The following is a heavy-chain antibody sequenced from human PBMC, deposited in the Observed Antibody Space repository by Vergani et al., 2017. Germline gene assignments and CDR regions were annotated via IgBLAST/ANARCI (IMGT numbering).Heavy chain of an antibody. CDR2: IIPIFGTA. CDR1: GGTFSSYA. D-gene: IGHD3-10*01. CDR3: ARGLTIWFGGGYGYFDY. Sequence: QVQLVQSGAEVKKPGSSVKVSCKASGGTFSSYAISWVRQAPGQGLEWMGRIIPIFGTANYAQKFQGRVTITADESTSTAYMELSSLRSEDTAVYYCARGLTIWFGGGYGYFDYWGQGTLVTVSS. J-gene: IGHJ4*02. V-gene: IGHV1-69*13.